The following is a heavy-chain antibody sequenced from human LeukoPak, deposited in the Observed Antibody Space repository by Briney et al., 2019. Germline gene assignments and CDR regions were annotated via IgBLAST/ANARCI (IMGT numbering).Heavy chain of an antibody. CDR2: VHYNGST. D-gene: IGHD3-10*01. J-gene: IGHJ4*02. Sequence: PSETLSLTCTVSSGSVRSSSYYWGCIRQPPGKGLEWIGSVHYNGSTCYNPSLGGRVIMSIDTSKNQFSLKLTSVTAADTAMYYCARDRGVPRPYYFDQWGQGTLVTVSS. CDR3: ARDRGVPRPYYFDQ. V-gene: IGHV4-39*07. CDR1: SGSVRSSSYY.